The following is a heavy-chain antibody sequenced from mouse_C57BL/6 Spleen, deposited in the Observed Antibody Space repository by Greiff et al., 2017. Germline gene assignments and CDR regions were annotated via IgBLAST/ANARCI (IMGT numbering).Heavy chain of an antibody. D-gene: IGHD2-5*01. CDR3: ARDYSNLYYFDY. V-gene: IGHV5-6*01. CDR1: GFTFSSYG. Sequence: VQLQQSGGDLVKPGGSLKLSCAASGFTFSSYGMSWVRQTPDKRLEWVATISSGGSYTYYPDSVKGRFTISRDNAKNTLYLQMSSLKSEDTAMYYCARDYSNLYYFDYWGQGTTLTVSS. J-gene: IGHJ2*01. CDR2: ISSGGSYT.